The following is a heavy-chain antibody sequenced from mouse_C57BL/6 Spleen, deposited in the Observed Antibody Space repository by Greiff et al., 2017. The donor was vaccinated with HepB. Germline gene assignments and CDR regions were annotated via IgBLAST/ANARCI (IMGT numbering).Heavy chain of an antibody. J-gene: IGHJ1*03. V-gene: IGHV5-16*01. D-gene: IGHD1-1*01. CDR1: GFTFSDYY. Sequence: EVNLVESEGGLVQPGSSMKLSCTASGFTFSDYYMAWVRQVPEKGLEWVANINYDGSSTYYLDSLKSRFIISRDNAKNILYLQMSSLKSEDTATYYCARDMDYGSSPYWYFDVWGTGTTVTVSS. CDR2: INYDGSST. CDR3: ARDMDYGSSPYWYFDV.